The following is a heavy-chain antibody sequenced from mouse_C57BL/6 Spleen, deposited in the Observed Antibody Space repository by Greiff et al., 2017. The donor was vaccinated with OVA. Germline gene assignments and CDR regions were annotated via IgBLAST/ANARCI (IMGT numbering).Heavy chain of an antibody. CDR3: ARDYYGSGYY. D-gene: IGHD1-1*01. J-gene: IGHJ2*01. CDR1: GFTFSSYG. V-gene: IGHV5-6*01. CDR2: ISSGGSYT. Sequence: EVKLMESGGDLVKPGGSLKLSCAASGFTFSSYGMSWVRQTPDKRLEWVATISSGGSYTYYPDSVKGRFTISRDNAKNTLYLQMSSLKSEDTAMYYCARDYYGSGYYWGQGTTLTVSS.